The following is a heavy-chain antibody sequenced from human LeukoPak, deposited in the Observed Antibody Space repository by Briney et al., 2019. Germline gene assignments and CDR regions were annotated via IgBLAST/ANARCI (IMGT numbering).Heavy chain of an antibody. CDR3: ATSGGDDYYYYMDV. V-gene: IGHV1-24*01. CDR2: FDPEDGET. Sequence: ASVKVSCKVSGYTLTELPMHWVRQAPGKGLEWMGGFDPEDGETIYAQKFQGRVTMTEDTSTDTAYMELSSLRSEDTAVYYCATSGGDDYYYYMDVWGKGTTVTVSS. D-gene: IGHD2-21*02. J-gene: IGHJ6*03. CDR1: GYTLTELP.